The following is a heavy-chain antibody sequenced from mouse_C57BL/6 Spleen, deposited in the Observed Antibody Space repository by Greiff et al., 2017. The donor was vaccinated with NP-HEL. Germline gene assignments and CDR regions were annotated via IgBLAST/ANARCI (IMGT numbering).Heavy chain of an antibody. CDR1: GFTFSDYY. V-gene: IGHV5-12*01. J-gene: IGHJ1*03. CDR2: ISNGGGST. CDR3: ARVLRSYWYFDV. D-gene: IGHD1-1*01. Sequence: EVQGVESGGGLVQPGGSLKLSCAASGFTFSDYYMYWVRQTPEKRLEWVAYISNGGGSTYYPDTVKGRFTISRDNAKNTLYLQMSRLKSEDTAMYYCARVLRSYWYFDVWGTGTTVTVSS.